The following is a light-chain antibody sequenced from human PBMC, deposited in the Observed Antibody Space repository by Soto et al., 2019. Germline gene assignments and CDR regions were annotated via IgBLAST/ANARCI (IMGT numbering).Light chain of an antibody. CDR1: QGISNY. V-gene: IGKV1-9*01. Sequence: DIQWTQSPSFLSASVGNRVTITCRASQGISNYLAWYQQKPGKAPKLLIYAASTLQSGVSSRFRGSGSGTAFTLTISCLQSEDFATYYCQQYYSFPLTFGGGTKVDIK. J-gene: IGKJ4*01. CDR3: QQYYSFPLT. CDR2: AAS.